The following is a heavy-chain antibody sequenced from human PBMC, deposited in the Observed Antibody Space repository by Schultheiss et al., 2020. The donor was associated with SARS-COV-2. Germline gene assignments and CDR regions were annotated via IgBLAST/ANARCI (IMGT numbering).Heavy chain of an antibody. V-gene: IGHV4-61*02. J-gene: IGHJ4*02. CDR1: GGSISSGSYY. CDR3: AKRIVGATFDY. Sequence: SETLSLTCTVSGGSISSGSYYWSWIRQPAGKGLEWIGRIYTSGSTNYNPSLKSRVTISVDKSKNQFSLKLSSVTAADTAVYYCAKRIVGATFDYWGQGTLVTVSS. CDR2: IYTSGST. D-gene: IGHD1-26*01.